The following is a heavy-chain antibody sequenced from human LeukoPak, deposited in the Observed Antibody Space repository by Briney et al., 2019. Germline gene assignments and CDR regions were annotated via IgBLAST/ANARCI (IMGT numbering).Heavy chain of an antibody. CDR1: GFTFSSYA. CDR2: ISGSGGST. J-gene: IGHJ3*02. V-gene: IGHV3-23*01. CDR3: AKDYYYDSRGYAFDI. D-gene: IGHD3-22*01. Sequence: PGGSLRLSCAASGFTFSSYAMSWVRQAPGKGLEWVSDISGSGGSTYYADSVKGRFTISRDNPKNTLYLQMNSLRAEDTAVYYCAKDYYYDSRGYAFDIWGQGTMVTVSS.